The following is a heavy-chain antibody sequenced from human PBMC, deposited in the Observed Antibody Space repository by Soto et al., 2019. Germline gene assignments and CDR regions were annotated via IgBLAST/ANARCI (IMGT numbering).Heavy chain of an antibody. V-gene: IGHV3-30-3*01. CDR2: ISYDGINI. CDR1: GFTFTAYA. CDR3: ARDFRAATGWTRGYLDY. Sequence: PGGSLRLSCTVSGFTFTAYAFHWVRQAPGKGLDWVSVISYDGINIYYADSVKGRFTISRDNSKNTLYLQMNSLRAEDTAVYYCARDFRAATGWTRGYLDYWGQGALVTVSS. J-gene: IGHJ4*02. D-gene: IGHD6-19*01.